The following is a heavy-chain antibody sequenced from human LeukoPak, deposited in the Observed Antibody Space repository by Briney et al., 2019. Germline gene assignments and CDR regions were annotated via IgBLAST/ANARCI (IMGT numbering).Heavy chain of an antibody. Sequence: SETLSLTCTVSGGSISSYYWSWIRQPAGKGLEWIGRIYTSGSTNYNPSLKSRVTMSVDTSTNQFSLKLSSVTAADTAVYYCARRRQKNSLVGAKYYYYMDVWGKGTTVTISS. J-gene: IGHJ6*03. D-gene: IGHD2-15*01. CDR3: ARRRQKNSLVGAKYYYYMDV. CDR2: IYTSGST. V-gene: IGHV4-4*07. CDR1: GGSISSYY.